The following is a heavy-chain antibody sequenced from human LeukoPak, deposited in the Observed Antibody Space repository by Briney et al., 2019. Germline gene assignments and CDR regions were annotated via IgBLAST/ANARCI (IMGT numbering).Heavy chain of an antibody. J-gene: IGHJ4*02. CDR3: ARVGYYDSSGTFDY. V-gene: IGHV1-69*13. CDR2: IIPIFGTA. CDR1: GGTFSSYA. D-gene: IGHD3-22*01. Sequence: VASVSVSCTASGGTFSSYAISWVRQAPGQGLEWMGGIIPIFGTANYAQKFQGRVTITADESTSTAYMELSSLRSEDTAVYYCARVGYYDSSGTFDYWGQGTLVTVSS.